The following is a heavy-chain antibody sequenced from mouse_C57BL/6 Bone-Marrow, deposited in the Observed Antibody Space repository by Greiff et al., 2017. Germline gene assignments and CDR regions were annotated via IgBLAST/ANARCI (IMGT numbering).Heavy chain of an antibody. Sequence: VQLQQSGTVLARPGASVKMSCKTSGYTFTSYWMHWVKQRPGQGLEWIGAIYPGNSDTSYNQKFKGKATLTAVTSASAAYMALSSLTNEDSAVYYCTRDYYGVSTCYFDYWGQGTTLTVTA. J-gene: IGHJ2*01. V-gene: IGHV1-5*01. CDR2: IYPGNSDT. CDR1: GYTFTSYW. D-gene: IGHD1-1*02. CDR3: TRDYYGVSTCYFDY.